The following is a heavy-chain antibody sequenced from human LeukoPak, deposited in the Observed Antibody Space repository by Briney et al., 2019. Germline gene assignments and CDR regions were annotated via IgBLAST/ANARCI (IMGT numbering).Heavy chain of an antibody. Sequence: GGSLRLSCAASGFTFSSYAMSWVRQAAGKGPEWVSAISHSGGTTYYADSVKGRFTISRDNSKNSLYLQMSSLTAADTAVYYCAKDRSIGTYYTFDHWGQGTLVTVSS. V-gene: IGHV3-23*01. CDR2: ISHSGGTT. CDR1: GFTFSSYA. D-gene: IGHD1-26*01. CDR3: AKDRSIGTYYTFDH. J-gene: IGHJ4*02.